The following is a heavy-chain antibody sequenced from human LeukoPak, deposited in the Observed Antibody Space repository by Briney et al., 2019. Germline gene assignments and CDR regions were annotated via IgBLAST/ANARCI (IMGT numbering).Heavy chain of an antibody. CDR2: IYPESGGT. D-gene: IGHD3-10*01. CDR3: ARDDDGSGSYLGDY. V-gene: IGHV1-2*02. CDR1: GYTFTAYY. J-gene: IGHJ4*02. Sequence: ASVKVSCKASGYTFTAYYMHWVRPAPGQGLEWVGWIYPESGGTNYAQKFQGRVAMTRDTSISTAYMELSRLRSDDTAVYYCARDDDGSGSYLGDYWGQGTLVTVSS.